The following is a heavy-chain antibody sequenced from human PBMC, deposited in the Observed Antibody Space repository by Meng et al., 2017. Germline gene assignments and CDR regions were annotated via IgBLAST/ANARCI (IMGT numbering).Heavy chain of an antibody. CDR2: IYHSGST. CDR1: GGSISRSNW. J-gene: IGHJ4*02. Sequence: QLAVQGAGPGRVKPSGTLSLTCAVSGGSISRSNWWSWVRQPPGKGLEWIGEIYHSGSTNYNPSLKSRVTISVDKSKNQFSLKLSSVTAADTAVYYCARFYDSSGNDYWGQGTLVTVSS. V-gene: IGHV4-4*02. D-gene: IGHD3-22*01. CDR3: ARFYDSSGNDY.